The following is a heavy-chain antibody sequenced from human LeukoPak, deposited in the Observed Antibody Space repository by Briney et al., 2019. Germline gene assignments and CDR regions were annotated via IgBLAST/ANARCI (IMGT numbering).Heavy chain of an antibody. J-gene: IGHJ6*03. V-gene: IGHV3-74*01. CDR3: AESPEVRGPYYYYYMDV. CDR2: MNSDGSST. CDR1: GFTFSNYW. D-gene: IGHD3-10*01. Sequence: QPGGSLRLSCAASGFTFSNYWMHWVRQAPGKGLVWVSRMNSDGSSTTYADSVKGRFTISRDNAKNSLYLQMNSLRAEDTAVYYCAESPEVRGPYYYYYMDVWGKGTTVTISS.